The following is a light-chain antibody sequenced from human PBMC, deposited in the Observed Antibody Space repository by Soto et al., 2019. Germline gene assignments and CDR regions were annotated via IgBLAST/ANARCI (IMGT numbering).Light chain of an antibody. Sequence: AIQMTQSPSSLSASVGDRVTITCRASQGIRSDLGWYQQKPGKAPNLLIYAASSLQSGVPSRFSGSGSGTDFTLTITGLQPEDSATYCCLQYYNYPRTFGQGTKVEIK. J-gene: IGKJ1*01. V-gene: IGKV1-6*01. CDR1: QGIRSD. CDR2: AAS. CDR3: LQYYNYPRT.